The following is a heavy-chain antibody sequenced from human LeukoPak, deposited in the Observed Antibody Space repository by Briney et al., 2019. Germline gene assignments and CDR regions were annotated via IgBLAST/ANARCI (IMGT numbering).Heavy chain of an antibody. J-gene: IGHJ3*01. CDR1: GFTFTNCP. D-gene: IGHD6-19*01. V-gene: IGHV3-23*01. CDR2: IIDSGRT. Sequence: RGSLRLSCAASGFTFTNCPMSWVRQAPGKGLEWVSRIIDSGRTYYADFVKGRFTISRDNSKNTLYLQMNSLRAEDTAVYYCAKRRAVTDTGGFDVWGQGTMVTVSS. CDR3: AKRRAVTDTGGFDV.